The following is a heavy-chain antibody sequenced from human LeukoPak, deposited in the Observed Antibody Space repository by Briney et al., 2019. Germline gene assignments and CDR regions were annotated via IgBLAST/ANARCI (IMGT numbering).Heavy chain of an antibody. D-gene: IGHD6-13*01. Sequence: GGSLRLSCAASGFTFSSYGMHWVRQAPGKGLEWVAFIRYDGSNKYYADSVKGRFTISRDNSKNTLYLQMDSLRAEDTAVYYCAKDPDSSSWFEGFDYWGQGTLVTVSS. V-gene: IGHV3-30*02. CDR2: IRYDGSNK. CDR3: AKDPDSSSWFEGFDY. CDR1: GFTFSSYG. J-gene: IGHJ4*02.